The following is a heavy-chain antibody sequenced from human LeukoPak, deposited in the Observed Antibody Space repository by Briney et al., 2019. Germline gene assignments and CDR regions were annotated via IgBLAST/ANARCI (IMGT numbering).Heavy chain of an antibody. CDR1: GASVSSHSAA. D-gene: IGHD7-27*01. CDR2: TYYRSGWYN. V-gene: IGHV6-1*01. CDR3: SRELAWGPADY. J-gene: IGHJ4*02. Sequence: SQTLSLTCAISGASVSSHSAAWGWIRQSPSRGLEWLGRTYYRSGWYNDYALSVKSRITINPDTSKNQVSLQLNSVTPEDTAVYYCSRELAWGPADYWGQGTLVTVSS.